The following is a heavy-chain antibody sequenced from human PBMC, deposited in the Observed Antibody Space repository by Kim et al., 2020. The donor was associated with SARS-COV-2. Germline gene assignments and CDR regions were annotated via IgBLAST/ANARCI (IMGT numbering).Heavy chain of an antibody. CDR1: AFPFNDFD. CDR2: ILYHGRDK. V-gene: IGHV3-30*19. J-gene: IGHJ3*01. D-gene: IGHD3-22*01. Sequence: GGSLRLSCEGSAFPFNDFDMHWVRQIPGKGLEWLALILYHGRDKFYADSVRGRFTISRDNSKNTMFLQMNSLTTEDKAVYYCVRDQLISKTLVINRDHDAFDLWGQGTMVTVSS. CDR3: VRDQLISKTLVINRDHDAFDL.